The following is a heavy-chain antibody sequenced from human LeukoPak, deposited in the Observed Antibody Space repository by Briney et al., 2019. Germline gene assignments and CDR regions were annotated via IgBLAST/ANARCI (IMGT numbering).Heavy chain of an antibody. J-gene: IGHJ4*02. D-gene: IGHD3-22*01. CDR1: GYTFTGYY. CDR2: INPNSGGT. Sequence: ASVKVSCKASGYTFTGYYMHWVRQAPGQGLEWMGWINPNSGGTNYAQKFQGWVTMTRDTSISTAYMELSGLRSDDTAVYYCARGINHDSSGYFFGYCGQGTLVTVSS. V-gene: IGHV1-2*04. CDR3: ARGINHDSSGYFFGY.